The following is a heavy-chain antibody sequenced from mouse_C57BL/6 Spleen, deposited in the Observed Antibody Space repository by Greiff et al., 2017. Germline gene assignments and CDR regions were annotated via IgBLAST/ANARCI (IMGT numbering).Heavy chain of an antibody. J-gene: IGHJ1*03. CDR1: GYAFSSYW. D-gene: IGHD1-1*01. Sequence: LVESGAELVKPGASVKISCKASGYAFSSYWMNWVKQRPGKGLEWIGQIYPGDGDTNYNGKFKGKATLTADKSSSTAYMQLSSLTSEDSAVDVCARGGYYGSSYRGYFDVWGTGTTVTVSS. V-gene: IGHV1-80*01. CDR3: ARGGYYGSSYRGYFDV. CDR2: IYPGDGDT.